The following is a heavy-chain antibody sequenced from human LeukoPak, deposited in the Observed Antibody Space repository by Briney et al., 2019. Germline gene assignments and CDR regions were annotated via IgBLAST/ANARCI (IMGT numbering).Heavy chain of an antibody. CDR2: ISSSSSYI. Sequence: GGSLRLSCAASGFTFSSYSMNWVRQAPGKGLEWFSSISSSSSYIYYADSVKGRFTVSRDNAKNSLYLQMNSLRAEDTAVYYCARVYREGVVPAATDAFDIWGQGTMVTVSS. V-gene: IGHV3-21*01. D-gene: IGHD2-2*01. CDR1: GFTFSSYS. J-gene: IGHJ3*02. CDR3: ARVYREGVVPAATDAFDI.